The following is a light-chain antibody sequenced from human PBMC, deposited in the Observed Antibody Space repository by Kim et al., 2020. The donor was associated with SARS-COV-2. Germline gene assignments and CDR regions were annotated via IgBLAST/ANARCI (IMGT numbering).Light chain of an antibody. V-gene: IGLV2-14*03. CDR1: SSDIGCYNF. CDR3: SSYVVQNKLVV. J-gene: IGLJ2*01. CDR2: NVT. Sequence: QSALTQPASLSGSPGQSITISCTGTSSDIGCYNFVSWYQQHPANAPKLMIYNVTDRPSGVSNRFSGSKSGNTASLTISGLQAEDEIHYYCSSYVVQNKLVVFGGGTQLTVL.